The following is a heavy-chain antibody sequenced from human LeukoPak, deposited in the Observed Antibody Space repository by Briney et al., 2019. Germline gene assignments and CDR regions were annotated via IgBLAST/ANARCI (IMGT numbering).Heavy chain of an antibody. CDR3: ARSMIVVVITDDAFDI. CDR2: IKQDGSEK. Sequence: PGGSLRLSCAASGFTFSSYWMSWVRQAPGKGLEWVANIKQDGSEKYYVDSVKGRFTISRDNAKNSLYLQMNSLRAEDTAVYYCARSMIVVVITDDAFDIWGQGTMVTVSS. D-gene: IGHD3-22*01. J-gene: IGHJ3*02. V-gene: IGHV3-7*01. CDR1: GFTFSSYW.